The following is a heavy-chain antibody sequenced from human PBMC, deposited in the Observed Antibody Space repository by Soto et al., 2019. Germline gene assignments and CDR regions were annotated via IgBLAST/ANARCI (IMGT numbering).Heavy chain of an antibody. J-gene: IGHJ5*02. V-gene: IGHV3-30*18. CDR2: ISYDGSNK. Sequence: GGSLRLSCAASGFTFSSYGMHWVRQAPGKGLEWVAVISYDGSNKYYADSVKGRFTISRDNSKNTLYLQMNSLRAEDTAVYYCAKGELLGNWFDPWGQGTLVTVSS. D-gene: IGHD3-10*01. CDR3: AKGELLGNWFDP. CDR1: GFTFSSYG.